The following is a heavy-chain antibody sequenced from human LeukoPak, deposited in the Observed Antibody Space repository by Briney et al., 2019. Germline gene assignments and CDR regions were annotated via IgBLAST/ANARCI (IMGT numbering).Heavy chain of an antibody. D-gene: IGHD3-10*01. CDR1: GFTFSSYG. V-gene: IGHV3-30*18. CDR3: AKTYYYGSGTWAHNDY. Sequence: GGSLRLSCAASGFTFSSYGMHWVRQAPSKGLEWVAVISYDGSNKYYADSVKGRFTISRDNSKNTLYLQMNSLRADDTAVYYCAKTYYYGSGTWAHNDYWGQGTLVTVSS. J-gene: IGHJ4*02. CDR2: ISYDGSNK.